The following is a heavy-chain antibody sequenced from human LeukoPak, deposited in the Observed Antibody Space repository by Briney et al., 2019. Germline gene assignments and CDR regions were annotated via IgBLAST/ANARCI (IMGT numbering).Heavy chain of an antibody. CDR3: AHRYRYGYTFDY. CDR2: IFWNDDK. CDR1: GFSLSTSGVG. D-gene: IGHD3-16*01. Sequence: ESGPTLVKPTQTLTLTCTFSGFSLSTSGVGVGWIRQPPGEALEWVAVIFWNDDKHYSPSLKSRLTITKDTTRNQVVLTMTNMDPVDTATFYCAHRYRYGYTFDYWGQGTLVTVSS. V-gene: IGHV2-5*01. J-gene: IGHJ4*02.